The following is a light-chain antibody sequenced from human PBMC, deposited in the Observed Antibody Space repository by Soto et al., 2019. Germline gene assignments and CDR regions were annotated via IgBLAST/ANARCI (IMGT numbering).Light chain of an antibody. Sequence: EIVWTQSPGTLSLSPGERATLSCSPSQSVSSSYLAWYQQKPGQAPRLLIYGASSRATGIPDRCSGSGSGTDFTLTISRLEPEDFAVYYCQQYGSSPFTFGPGTKVDIK. CDR2: GAS. J-gene: IGKJ3*01. V-gene: IGKV3-20*01. CDR1: QSVSSSY. CDR3: QQYGSSPFT.